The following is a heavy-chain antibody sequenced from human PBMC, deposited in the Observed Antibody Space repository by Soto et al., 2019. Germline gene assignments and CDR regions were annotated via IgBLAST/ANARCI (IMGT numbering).Heavy chain of an antibody. CDR1: GGTFSSYA. Sequence: QVQLVQSGAEVKKPGSSVKVSCKASGGTFSSYAISWVRQAPGQGLEWMGGIIPIFGTANYAQKFQGRVTITGDESTSTAYMELSSLRSEDTAVYYCAREGCSTSCSHLCYGMDVWGQGTTVTVSS. J-gene: IGHJ6*02. V-gene: IGHV1-69*01. CDR2: IIPIFGTA. D-gene: IGHD2-2*01. CDR3: AREGCSTSCSHLCYGMDV.